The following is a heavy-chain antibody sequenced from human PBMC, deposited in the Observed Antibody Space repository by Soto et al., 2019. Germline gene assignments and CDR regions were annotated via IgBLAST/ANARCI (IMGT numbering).Heavy chain of an antibody. Sequence: QVQLVESGGGVVQPGRSLRLSCAASGFTFSSYAMHWVRQAPGKGLVWVAVISYDGSNKYYADSVKARFTISRDNSKNTLYLQMNSLRAEDTAVYYCARELVRQWLYFYIGIDYWGQGTLVTVSS. J-gene: IGHJ4*02. CDR1: GFTFSSYA. D-gene: IGHD6-19*01. CDR2: ISYDGSNK. V-gene: IGHV3-30-3*01. CDR3: ARELVRQWLYFYIGIDY.